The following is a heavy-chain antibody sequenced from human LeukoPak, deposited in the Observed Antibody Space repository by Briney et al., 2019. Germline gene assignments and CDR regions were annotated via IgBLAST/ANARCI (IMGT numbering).Heavy chain of an antibody. CDR1: GYTFTSYG. J-gene: IGHJ4*02. D-gene: IGHD3-16*01. V-gene: IGHV1-18*01. Sequence: VASVKVSCKASGYTFTSYGISWVRQAPGQGLEWMGWISAYNGNTNYAQKLQGRVTMTTDTSTSTAYMELRSLRSDDTAVYYCARGYYDYVWGISDYWGQGTLVTVSS. CDR2: ISAYNGNT. CDR3: ARGYYDYVWGISDY.